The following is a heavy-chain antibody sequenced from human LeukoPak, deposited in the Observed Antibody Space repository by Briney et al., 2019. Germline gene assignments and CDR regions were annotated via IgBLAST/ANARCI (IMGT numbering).Heavy chain of an antibody. Sequence: TGGSLRLSCAASGFTFDDYAMHWVRQAPGKGLEWVSLISGDGGSTYYAGSVKGRFTISRDNEKNSLYLQMNSLRTEDTALYYCAKGGYCSSTSCYVEGFAEAFDIWGQGTMVTVSS. V-gene: IGHV3-43*02. J-gene: IGHJ3*02. D-gene: IGHD2-2*01. CDR1: GFTFDDYA. CDR2: ISGDGGST. CDR3: AKGGYCSSTSCYVEGFAEAFDI.